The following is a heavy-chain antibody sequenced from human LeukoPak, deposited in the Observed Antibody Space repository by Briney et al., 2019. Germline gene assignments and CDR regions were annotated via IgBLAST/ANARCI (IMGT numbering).Heavy chain of an antibody. CDR2: ISWDGGST. D-gene: IGHD2-2*01. V-gene: IGHV3-43D*03. Sequence: GGSLRLSCAASGFTFDDYAMHWVRQAPGKGLEWVSLISWDGGSTYYADSVKGRFTISRDNSKNSLYLQMNSLRAEDTALYYCAKDYAAATTRGFDYWGQGTLVTVSS. CDR1: GFTFDDYA. CDR3: AKDYAAATTRGFDY. J-gene: IGHJ4*02.